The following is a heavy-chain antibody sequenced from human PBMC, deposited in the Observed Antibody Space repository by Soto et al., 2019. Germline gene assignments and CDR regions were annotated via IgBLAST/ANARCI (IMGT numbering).Heavy chain of an antibody. CDR3: AKDLAARPGGYFDY. CDR2: ISGSGGST. D-gene: IGHD6-6*01. Sequence: GGSLRLSCAASGFTFSSYAMSWVRQAPGKGLEWASAISGSGGSTYYADSVKGRFTISRDNSKNTLYLQMNSLRAEDTAVYYCAKDLAARPGGYFDYWGQGTLVTVSS. J-gene: IGHJ4*02. CDR1: GFTFSSYA. V-gene: IGHV3-23*01.